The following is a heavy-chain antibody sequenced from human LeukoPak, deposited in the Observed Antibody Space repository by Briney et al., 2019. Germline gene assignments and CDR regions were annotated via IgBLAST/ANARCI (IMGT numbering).Heavy chain of an antibody. Sequence: GASVKVSCKASGYTFTGYYMHWVRQAPGQGLVWMGWINPNSGGTNYAQRFQGRVTMTRDTSISTTYMELTRLRSDDTAVYFCARDPQYRSGNEMDYWGQGTLVTVSS. CDR1: GYTFTGYY. CDR2: INPNSGGT. D-gene: IGHD5-18*01. J-gene: IGHJ4*02. CDR3: ARDPQYRSGNEMDY. V-gene: IGHV1-2*02.